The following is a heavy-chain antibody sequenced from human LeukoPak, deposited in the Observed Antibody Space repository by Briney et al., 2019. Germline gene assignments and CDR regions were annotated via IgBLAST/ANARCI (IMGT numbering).Heavy chain of an antibody. CDR3: ARGEWELRYAFDI. V-gene: IGHV4-34*01. CDR1: GGSFSGYY. Sequence: SETLSLTCAVYGGSFSGYYWSWIRQPPGKGLEWIGEINHSGSTNYNPSLKSRVTISVDTSKNQFSLKLSSVTAADTAVYYCARGEWELRYAFDIWGQGTMVTVSS. D-gene: IGHD1-26*01. CDR2: INHSGST. J-gene: IGHJ3*02.